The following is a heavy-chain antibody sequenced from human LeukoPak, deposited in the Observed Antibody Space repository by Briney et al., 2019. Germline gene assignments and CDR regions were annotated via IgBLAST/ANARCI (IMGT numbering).Heavy chain of an antibody. CDR1: GASLRGYH. Sequence: PSETLSLTCAIYGASLRGYHWSWIRQSPGKGLEWIGSINYSGTTTYNPSLKSRVTMSADTSRNQFSLRLSSVTTADTSLYFCAGTMIISSYYFDSWGQGTQVTVSS. J-gene: IGHJ4*02. D-gene: IGHD3-22*01. V-gene: IGHV4-34*01. CDR3: AGTMIISSYYFDS. CDR2: INYSGTT.